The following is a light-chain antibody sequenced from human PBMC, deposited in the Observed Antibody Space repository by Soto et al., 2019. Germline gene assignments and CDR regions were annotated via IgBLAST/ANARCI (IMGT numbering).Light chain of an antibody. J-gene: IGLJ1*01. CDR2: GNF. V-gene: IGLV1-40*01. CDR1: SSSIGAGYD. CDR3: AAWDDSLNGLYV. Sequence: QSVLTQPPSVSGAPGQRVTISCAGGSSSIGAGYDVHWYQQLPGTAPKLLIYGNFNRPSGVPDRFSGSKSGTSASLAITGLQAGDEADYYCAAWDDSLNGLYVFGSGTKVTVL.